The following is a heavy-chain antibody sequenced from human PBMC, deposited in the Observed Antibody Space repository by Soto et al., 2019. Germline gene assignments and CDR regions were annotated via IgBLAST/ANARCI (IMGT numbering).Heavy chain of an antibody. D-gene: IGHD6-13*01. CDR1: GFTFSNFA. CDR2: ISHDGDNQ. J-gene: IGHJ3*01. CDR3: ARRIPVSGPYGAFDL. V-gene: IGHV3-30*03. Sequence: QVQLVESGGGVVQPGRSLRVSCVASGFTFSNFAMYWVRQAPGKGLEWVALISHDGDNQYYADSPKGRFTVSRDNSKSTLYLQMTSPRPDDTAIYYCARRIPVSGPYGAFDLWGQGTMVTVSS.